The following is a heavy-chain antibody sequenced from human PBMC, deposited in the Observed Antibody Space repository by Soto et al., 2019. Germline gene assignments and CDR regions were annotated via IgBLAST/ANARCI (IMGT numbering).Heavy chain of an antibody. Sequence: GGALRLSCAASGFTVSSYGMHWVRQAPGKGLEWVAVISYDGSNKYYADSVKGRFTISRDNSKNTLYLQMNSLRAEDTAVYYCAKGLRGFDYWGQGTLVTVSS. V-gene: IGHV3-30*18. CDR1: GFTVSSYG. CDR2: ISYDGSNK. J-gene: IGHJ4*02. CDR3: AKGLRGFDY. D-gene: IGHD4-17*01.